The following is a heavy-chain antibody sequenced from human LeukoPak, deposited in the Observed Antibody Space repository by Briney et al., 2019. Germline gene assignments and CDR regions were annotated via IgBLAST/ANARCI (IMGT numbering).Heavy chain of an antibody. CDR2: IYPGDSDT. CDR3: ARHPTQQLVTTPVGFDY. V-gene: IGHV5-51*01. CDR1: GYSFTSYW. D-gene: IGHD6-13*01. Sequence: GESLKISCKGSGYSFTSYWIGWVRQMPGKGLEWMGIIYPGDSDTRYSPSFQGQVTISADKSISTAYLQWSSLKASDTAMYYCARHPTQQLVTTPVGFDYWGQGTLVTVSS. J-gene: IGHJ4*02.